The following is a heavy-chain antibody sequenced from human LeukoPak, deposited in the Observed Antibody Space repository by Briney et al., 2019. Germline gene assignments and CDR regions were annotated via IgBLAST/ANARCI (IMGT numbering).Heavy chain of an antibody. CDR2: ISSSSSYI. CDR1: GFTFSSYS. CDR3: ARHPATYIAVAGHFDY. Sequence: GGSLRLSCAASGFTFSSYSMIWVRQAPGKGLEWVSSISSSSSYIYYADSVKGRFTISRDNAKNSLYLQMNSLRAEDTAVYYCARHPATYIAVAGHFDYWGQGTLVTVSS. J-gene: IGHJ4*02. V-gene: IGHV3-21*01. D-gene: IGHD6-19*01.